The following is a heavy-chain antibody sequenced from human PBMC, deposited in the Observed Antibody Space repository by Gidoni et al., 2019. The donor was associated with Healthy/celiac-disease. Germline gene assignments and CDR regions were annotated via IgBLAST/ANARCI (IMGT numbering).Heavy chain of an antibody. CDR1: GYTFTSYY. J-gene: IGHJ6*02. D-gene: IGHD3-3*01. CDR2: INPSGDST. V-gene: IGHV1-46*01. CDR3: ARARGIFGVVYGMDV. Sequence: QVQLVQSGAEVTKPGASVKVSCKASGYTFTSYYMHWVRQAPGQGLEWMGIINPSGDSTSYAQKFQGRVTMTRDTSTSTVYMELSSLRSEDTAVYYCARARGIFGVVYGMDVWGQGTTVTVSS.